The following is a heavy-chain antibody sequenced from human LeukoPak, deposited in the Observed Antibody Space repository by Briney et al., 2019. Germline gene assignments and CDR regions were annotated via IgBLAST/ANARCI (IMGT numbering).Heavy chain of an antibody. CDR2: ISSNGGST. J-gene: IGHJ6*02. Sequence: PGGSLRLSCSASGFTFSSFAMHWVRQAPGKGLEYVSAISSNGGSTYYADSVKGRFTISRDNSKNTLYLQMNSLRAEDTAVYYCARDTYRVWFGESYYGMDVWGQGTTVTVSS. V-gene: IGHV3-64*04. D-gene: IGHD3-10*01. CDR3: ARDTYRVWFGESYYGMDV. CDR1: GFTFSSFA.